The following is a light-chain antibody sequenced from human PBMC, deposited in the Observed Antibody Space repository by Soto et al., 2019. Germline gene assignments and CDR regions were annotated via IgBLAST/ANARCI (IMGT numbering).Light chain of an antibody. J-gene: IGKJ4*01. CDR2: YAS. CDR1: QSVNNN. Sequence: EIVMTQSPATLSVSPGERATLSCRASQSVNNNLAWYQQKPGQAPRLLISYASSRATGIPARFSGSGSGTEFTLTISSRQSEDFAVYYCQQYNNWPLTFGGGTKVEIK. CDR3: QQYNNWPLT. V-gene: IGKV3-15*01.